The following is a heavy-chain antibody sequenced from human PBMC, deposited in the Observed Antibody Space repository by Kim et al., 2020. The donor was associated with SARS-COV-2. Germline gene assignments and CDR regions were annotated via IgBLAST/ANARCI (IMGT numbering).Heavy chain of an antibody. Sequence: ASVNVSCKASGYTFTSYGISWVRQAPGQGLEWMGWISAYNGNTNYAQNLQGRVTMTTDTSTSTAYMELRSLRSDDTAVYYCARQVCGGDCYSWEYYYGMDVWGQGTTVTVSS. J-gene: IGHJ6*02. CDR2: ISAYNGNT. CDR1: GYTFTSYG. CDR3: ARQVCGGDCYSWEYYYGMDV. V-gene: IGHV1-18*04. D-gene: IGHD2-21*02.